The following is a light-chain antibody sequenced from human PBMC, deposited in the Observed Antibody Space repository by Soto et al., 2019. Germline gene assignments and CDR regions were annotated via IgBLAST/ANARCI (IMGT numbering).Light chain of an antibody. CDR2: GAH. V-gene: IGKV1-8*01. J-gene: IGKJ5*01. CDR3: QQANSFPPT. Sequence: AIRMTQPPSSFSASTGDTVTIPCRASQGISSYLSCYQQKPGRAPELLIHGAHSLHSGVPSRFSGSGSGTDFTLTISSLQPEDFATYYCQQANSFPPTFGQGTRLEIK. CDR1: QGISSY.